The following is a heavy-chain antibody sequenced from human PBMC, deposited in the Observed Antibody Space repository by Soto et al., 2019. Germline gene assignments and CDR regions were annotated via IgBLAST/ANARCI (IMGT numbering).Heavy chain of an antibody. CDR1: GFTFSSYW. D-gene: IGHD3-22*01. CDR2: ISGDGSST. Sequence: GGSLRLSCAASGFTFSSYWMHWVRQAPGKGLVWVSRISGDGSSTTYADSVKGRFIISRDNAKNTLYLQMNSLRAGDTAVYYCTRPRYDGSGTPFDHWGQGTLVTVSS. J-gene: IGHJ4*02. V-gene: IGHV3-74*01. CDR3: TRPRYDGSGTPFDH.